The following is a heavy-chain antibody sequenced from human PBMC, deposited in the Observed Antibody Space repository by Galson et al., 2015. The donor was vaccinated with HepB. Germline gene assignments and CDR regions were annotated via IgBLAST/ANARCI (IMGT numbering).Heavy chain of an antibody. J-gene: IGHJ4*02. D-gene: IGHD4-11*01. Sequence: QAQLQESGPGLVKPSETLSLTCAVYGGSFSAYCWNWIRQPPGKGLEWIGEVKHSGSANYNPSLKSRVTISVDASKNQFSRKLRSVTAADTAVYYCARGPLIDYFRLYSFDSWGRGTLVTVSS. V-gene: IGHV4-34*10. CDR2: VKHSGSA. CDR1: GGSFSAYC. CDR3: ARGPLIDYFRLYSFDS.